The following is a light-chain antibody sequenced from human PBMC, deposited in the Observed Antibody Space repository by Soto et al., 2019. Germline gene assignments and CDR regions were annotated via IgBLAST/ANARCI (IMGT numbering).Light chain of an antibody. V-gene: IGKV3-20*01. Sequence: IVLTQSPGTLSLSPGERSTLTCRARQTITSFYLAWYQQKPGQAPRLLIYGTSTRATGIPDRFSGSGFGKDFTLTIRKLEPEDFAVYYCQHFGGSPHRFTFGPGTKVEVK. CDR1: QTITSFY. CDR2: GTS. CDR3: QHFGGSPHRFT. J-gene: IGKJ3*01.